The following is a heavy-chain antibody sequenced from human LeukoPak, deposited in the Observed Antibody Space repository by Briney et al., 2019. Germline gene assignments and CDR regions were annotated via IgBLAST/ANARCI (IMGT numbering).Heavy chain of an antibody. CDR2: TLYRSNWYH. Sequence: PSQTLSLTCAISGDSVSSNSAAWNWIRQSPSRGLEWLGRTLYRSNWYHDYAVSVKSRITINPDTNRNQFSLQLNSVTPEDTAVYFCAREVAGTGTFDIWGQGTMVTVSS. D-gene: IGHD6-19*01. CDR1: GDSVSSNSAA. V-gene: IGHV6-1*01. CDR3: AREVAGTGTFDI. J-gene: IGHJ3*02.